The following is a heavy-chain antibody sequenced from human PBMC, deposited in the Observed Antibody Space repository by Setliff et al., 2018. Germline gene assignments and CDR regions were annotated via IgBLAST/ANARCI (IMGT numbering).Heavy chain of an antibody. Sequence: GGSLRLSCAASGFTFSTYRMHWVRQAPGKGLEWVAVIWDDGGNKYHADSVKGRFTISRDNARNSLYLQMNSLTAEDTAVYYCARVSTVTVRHWGQGTLVTVSS. V-gene: IGHV3-33*08. CDR2: IWDDGGNK. J-gene: IGHJ4*02. CDR3: ARVSTVTVRH. CDR1: GFTFSTYR. D-gene: IGHD2-21*02.